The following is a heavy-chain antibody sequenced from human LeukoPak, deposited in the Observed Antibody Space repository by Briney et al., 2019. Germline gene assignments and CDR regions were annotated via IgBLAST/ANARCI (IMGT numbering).Heavy chain of an antibody. CDR1: GFTFSSYA. D-gene: IGHD5-18*01. Sequence: AGGSLRLSCAASGFTFSSYAMHWVRQAPGKGLEWVAVISYDGSNKYYADSVKGRFTISRDNSKNTLYLQMNSLRAEDTAVYYCAKSPYNWGQGTLVTVSS. J-gene: IGHJ4*02. V-gene: IGHV3-30*04. CDR2: ISYDGSNK. CDR3: AKSPYN.